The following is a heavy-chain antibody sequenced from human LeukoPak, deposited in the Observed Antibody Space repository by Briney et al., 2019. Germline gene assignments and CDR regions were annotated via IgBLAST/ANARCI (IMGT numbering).Heavy chain of an antibody. D-gene: IGHD3/OR15-3a*01. Sequence: SETLSLTCTVSGGSISSYYWSWIRQPPGKGLEWIGYIYYSGSTNYNPSLKSRVTISVDTSKNQFSLKLGSVTAADTAVYYCARVTFGRLGHFDYWGQGTLVTVSS. CDR1: GGSISSYY. J-gene: IGHJ4*02. CDR2: IYYSGST. V-gene: IGHV4-59*12. CDR3: ARVTFGRLGHFDY.